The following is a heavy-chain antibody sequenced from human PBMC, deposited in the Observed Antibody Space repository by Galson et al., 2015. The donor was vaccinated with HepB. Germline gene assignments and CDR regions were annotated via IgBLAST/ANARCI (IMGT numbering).Heavy chain of an antibody. J-gene: IGHJ2*01. CDR3: ATSKGSSGHYWYFDL. V-gene: IGHV1-18*01. CDR2: ISAYNGNT. Sequence: SVKVSCKASGYTFTSYGISWVRQAPGQGLEWMGWISAYNGNTNYAQKLQGRVTMTRDTSISTAYMELSRLRSDDTAVYYCATSKGSSGHYWYFDLWGRGTLVTVSS. D-gene: IGHD6-19*01. CDR1: GYTFTSYG.